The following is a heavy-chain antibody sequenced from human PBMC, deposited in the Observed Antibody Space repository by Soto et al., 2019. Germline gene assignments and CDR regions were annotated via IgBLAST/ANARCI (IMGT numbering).Heavy chain of an antibody. Sequence: ESGGGVVQPGRSLRLSCAASGFTFSSYAMHWVRQAPGKGLEWVAVISYDGSNKYYADSVKGRFTISRDNSKNTLYPQMNSLRAEDTAVYYCARGGGKCELGKDYFDYWGQGTLVTVSS. V-gene: IGHV3-30-3*01. CDR1: GFTFSSYA. J-gene: IGHJ4*02. CDR2: ISYDGSNK. D-gene: IGHD1-26*01. CDR3: ARGGGKCELGKDYFDY.